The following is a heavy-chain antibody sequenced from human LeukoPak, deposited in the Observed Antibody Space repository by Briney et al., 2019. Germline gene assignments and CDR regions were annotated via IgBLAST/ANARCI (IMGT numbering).Heavy chain of an antibody. J-gene: IGHJ4*02. V-gene: IGHV4-59*01. D-gene: IGHD1-26*01. CDR1: GDSIDSYY. CDR3: AGRSARYFDS. CDR2: VFYSGPT. Sequence: SETLSLTCSVSGDSIDSYYWSWIRQPPGEGLQWIGYVFYSGPTNYDASLRSRVAISVDRSKNQFSLKLTSVSAADTAVYYCAGRSARYFDSWGQGTLVTVSS.